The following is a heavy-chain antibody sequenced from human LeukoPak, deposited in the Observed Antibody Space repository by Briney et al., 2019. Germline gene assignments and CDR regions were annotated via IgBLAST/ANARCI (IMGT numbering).Heavy chain of an antibody. CDR3: ARDVLLWFGELGDYYYYGMDV. D-gene: IGHD3-10*01. Sequence: GGSLRLSCAASGFTFSSYEMNWVRQAPGKGREWVSYISSSGSTIYYADSVKGRFTISRDNAKNSLYLQMNSLRAEDTAVYYCARDVLLWFGELGDYYYYGMDVWGQGTTVTVSS. V-gene: IGHV3-48*03. CDR2: ISSSGSTI. J-gene: IGHJ6*02. CDR1: GFTFSSYE.